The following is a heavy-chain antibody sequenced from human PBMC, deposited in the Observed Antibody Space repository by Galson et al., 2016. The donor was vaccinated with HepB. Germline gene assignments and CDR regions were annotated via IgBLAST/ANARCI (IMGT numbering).Heavy chain of an antibody. D-gene: IGHD3-3*01. CDR3: AKVKTGGDYDFWSLDY. CDR1: GFTFSGYG. J-gene: IGHJ4*02. Sequence: SLRLSCAASGFTFSGYGMHWVRQAPGKVLEWLAIISYDGSNEYYADSVKGRFTVSRDNSKNTLYLQMNSLRAEDTAVYYCAKVKTGGDYDFWSLDYWGQGTLVTVSS. CDR2: ISYDGSNE. V-gene: IGHV3-30*18.